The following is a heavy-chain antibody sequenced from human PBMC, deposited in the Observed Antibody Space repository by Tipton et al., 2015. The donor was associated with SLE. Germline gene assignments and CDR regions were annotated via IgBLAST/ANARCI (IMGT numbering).Heavy chain of an antibody. CDR2: IKSKTDGGTT. Sequence: SLRLSCAASGFTFSNAWMSWVRQAPGKGLEWVGRIKSKTDGGTTDYAAPVKGRFTISRDDSKNTLYLQMNSLKTEDTAVYYCTSTIFGVVIGCMDVWGQGTTVAVSS. CDR3: TSTIFGVVIGCMDV. V-gene: IGHV3-15*01. J-gene: IGHJ6*02. CDR1: GFTFSNAW. D-gene: IGHD3-3*01.